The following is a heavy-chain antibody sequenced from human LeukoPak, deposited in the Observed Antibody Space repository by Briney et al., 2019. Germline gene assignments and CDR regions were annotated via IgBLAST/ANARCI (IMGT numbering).Heavy chain of an antibody. J-gene: IGHJ3*02. Sequence: GGSLRLSCTASGFTFSTSAMSWVRQAPGKGLEWVSGVSPGGTTPYYAGSVKGRLTISRDNSKNTLYLQMDNLRAEDTAVYYCARVTTAIPHAFDIWGQGTMVTVSS. CDR2: VSPGGTTP. V-gene: IGHV3-23*01. CDR1: GFTFSTSA. CDR3: ARVTTAIPHAFDI. D-gene: IGHD2-21*02.